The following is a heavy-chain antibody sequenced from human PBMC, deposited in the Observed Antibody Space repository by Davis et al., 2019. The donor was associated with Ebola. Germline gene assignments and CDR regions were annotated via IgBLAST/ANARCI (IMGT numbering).Heavy chain of an antibody. V-gene: IGHV3-48*04. CDR3: ARHRYYDFWSGYPYYFDY. CDR2: ISSSGSTI. CDR1: GFTFSSYW. J-gene: IGHJ4*02. Sequence: GESLKISCAASGFTFSSYWMSWVRQAPGKGLEWVSYISSSGSTIYYADSVKGRFTISRDNAKNSLYLQMNSLRAEDTAVYYCARHRYYDFWSGYPYYFDYWGQGTLVTVSS. D-gene: IGHD3-3*01.